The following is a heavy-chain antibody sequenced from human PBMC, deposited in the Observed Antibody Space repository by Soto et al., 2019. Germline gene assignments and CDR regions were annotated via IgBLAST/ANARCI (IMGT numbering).Heavy chain of an antibody. V-gene: IGHV4-31*03. J-gene: IGHJ4*02. CDR2: IYHVGNT. D-gene: IGHD2-2*02. CDR1: GGSITTGGSY. Sequence: LSLTCTVSGGSITTGGSYWSWIRQHPGKGLEWIGNIYHVGNTYYNPSLKSRLTISVDTSKNHFSLMVDSVTAADTAVYYCARARFQVLYGRPYFDSWGQGTLVTVSS. CDR3: ARARFQVLYGRPYFDS.